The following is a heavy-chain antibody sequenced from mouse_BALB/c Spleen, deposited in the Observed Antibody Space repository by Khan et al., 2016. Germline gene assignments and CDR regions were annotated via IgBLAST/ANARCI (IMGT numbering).Heavy chain of an antibody. CDR2: ISSGGNYT. V-gene: IGHV5-6-4*01. CDR1: GCTFSSYT. CDR3: ARDSSGGFAY. D-gene: IGHD3-1*01. Sequence: EVELVESGGGLVKPGGSLKLSCAASGCTFSSYTMSWVRQTPEKRLEWVATISSGGNYTYYPDTVKGRFTISRDNAKNTLYLQMSSLKSEDTAMXYCARDSSGGFAYWGQGTLVTVSA. J-gene: IGHJ3*01.